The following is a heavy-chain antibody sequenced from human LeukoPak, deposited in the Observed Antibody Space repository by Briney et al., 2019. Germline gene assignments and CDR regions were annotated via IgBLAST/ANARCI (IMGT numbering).Heavy chain of an antibody. J-gene: IGHJ4*02. CDR2: IWYDGSNK. D-gene: IGHD6-19*01. CDR3: AKDHSSGWETRLDY. CDR1: GFTFSSYG. Sequence: GRSLRLSCAASGFTFSSYGMHWVRQAPGKGLEWVSVIWYDGSNKYYADSVKGRFTISRDNSKNTLYLQMNSLRAEDTAVYYCAKDHSSGWETRLDYWGQGTLVTVSS. V-gene: IGHV3-33*06.